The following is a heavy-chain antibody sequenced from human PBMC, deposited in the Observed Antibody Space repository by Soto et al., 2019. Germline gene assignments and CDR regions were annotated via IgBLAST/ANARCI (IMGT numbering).Heavy chain of an antibody. CDR1: GFTFSSYA. Sequence: VQLVESGGGVVQPGRSLRLSCAASGFTFSSYAMTWVRQAPGKGLEWVSTITGSGINRYHADSVQGRFTISRDNFKDTLYLQMNSLRAEDTAVYYCARHPSGYIGNLDYWGQGTLVTVSS. CDR3: ARHPSGYIGNLDY. J-gene: IGHJ4*02. V-gene: IGHV3-23*04. CDR2: ITGSGINR. D-gene: IGHD5-12*01.